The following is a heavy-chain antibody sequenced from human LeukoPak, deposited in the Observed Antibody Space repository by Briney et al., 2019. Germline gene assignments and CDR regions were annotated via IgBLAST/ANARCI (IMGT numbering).Heavy chain of an antibody. D-gene: IGHD3-10*01. V-gene: IGHV3-72*01. Sequence: PGGSLRLSCAASGYTFSDHYLDWVRQAPGQGLEWVGRIRNRVSGYNTEYAASVTGRFAISRDDSRNTLYLRINSLKTEDTAVYYCVAMIRGVGYWGQGTLVTVSS. J-gene: IGHJ4*02. CDR3: VAMIRGVGY. CDR2: IRNRVSGYNT. CDR1: GYTFSDHY.